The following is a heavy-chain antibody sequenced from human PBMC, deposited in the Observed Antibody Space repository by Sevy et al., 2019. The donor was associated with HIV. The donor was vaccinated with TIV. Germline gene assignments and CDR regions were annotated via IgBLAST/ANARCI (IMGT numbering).Heavy chain of an antibody. J-gene: IGHJ4*01. Sequence: SETLSLTCTVSGGSISSGGYYWSWIRQHPGKGLEWIGYIYYSGSTYYNPSLKSRVTISVDTSKNQFSLKLSSVTAADTAVYYCAGLTLRGYRGDYWGHGTLVTVSS. CDR1: GGSISSGGYY. CDR2: IYYSGST. V-gene: IGHV4-31*03. CDR3: AGLTLRGYRGDY. D-gene: IGHD5-12*01.